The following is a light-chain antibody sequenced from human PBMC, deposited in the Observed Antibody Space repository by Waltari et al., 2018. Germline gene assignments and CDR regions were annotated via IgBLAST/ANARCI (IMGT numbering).Light chain of an antibody. CDR3: HQDCSSPIT. J-gene: IGKJ3*01. CDR1: QSVLHSSNNKNY. Sequence: DIVMTQSPDSLAVSLCARATINCKSTQSVLHSSNNKNYLGWYQQKLGQPPKLLLYWAYSRESGVPDRVSGSGSGTDFTRTISSLQAEDVAVYYCHQDCSSPITFGPGTKVDIK. V-gene: IGKV4-1*01. CDR2: WAY.